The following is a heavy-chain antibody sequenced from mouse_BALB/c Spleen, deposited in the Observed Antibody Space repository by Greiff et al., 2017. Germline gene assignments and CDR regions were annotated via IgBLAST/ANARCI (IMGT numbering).Heavy chain of an antibody. CDR3: ARQLGLRYYAMDY. D-gene: IGHD3-1*01. V-gene: IGHV14-1*02. CDR1: GFNIKDYY. CDR2: IDPENGNT. Sequence: VQLKESGAELVRPGALVKLSCKASGFNIKDYYMHWVKQRPEQGLEWIGWIDPENGNTIYDPKFQGKASITADTSSNTAYLQLSSLTSEDTAVYYCARQLGLRYYAMDYWGQGTSVTVSS. J-gene: IGHJ4*01.